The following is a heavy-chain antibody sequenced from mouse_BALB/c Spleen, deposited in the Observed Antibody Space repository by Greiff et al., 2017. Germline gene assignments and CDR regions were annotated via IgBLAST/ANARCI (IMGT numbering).Heavy chain of an antibody. Sequence: QVQLQQSGPELVKPGASVKISCKASGYAFSSSWMNWVKQRPGQGLEWIGRIYPGDGDTNYNGKFKGKATLTADKSSSTAYMQLSSLTSVDSAVYFCARGITTVADYWGQGTTITVSS. J-gene: IGHJ2*01. CDR2: IYPGDGDT. V-gene: IGHV1-82*01. CDR1: GYAFSSSW. CDR3: ARGITTVADY. D-gene: IGHD1-1*01.